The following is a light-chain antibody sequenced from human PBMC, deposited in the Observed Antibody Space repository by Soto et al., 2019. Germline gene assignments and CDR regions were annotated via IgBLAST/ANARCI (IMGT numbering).Light chain of an antibody. CDR1: QSISSY. V-gene: IGKV1-39*01. CDR3: QQSYSTPRT. J-gene: IGKJ1*01. CDR2: AAS. Sequence: DIQMTQSPSSLSSSVGDRVTITCRASQSISSYLNGCQQKPGKAPKILIDAASSLQTGVPSRFSGSGSGTDFTLTISSLQPEDFATYYCQQSYSTPRTFGQGTKVEIK.